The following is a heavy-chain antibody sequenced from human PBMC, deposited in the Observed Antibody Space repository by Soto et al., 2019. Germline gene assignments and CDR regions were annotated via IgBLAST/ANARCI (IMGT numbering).Heavy chain of an antibody. CDR3: DKGSRSWYAGFFDL. D-gene: IGHD2-8*01. CDR1: GYSFTSHY. CDR2: IYPGGTNI. V-gene: IGHV1-46*01. J-gene: IGHJ4*02. Sequence: ASVKVSCKAIGYSFTSHYMHWVRQAPGQGLEWMGTIYPGGTNIAYAQKFQGRVTMTKDTSTTTVYMELKSLTAEDTAVYYCDKGSRSWYAGFFDLWGQGT.